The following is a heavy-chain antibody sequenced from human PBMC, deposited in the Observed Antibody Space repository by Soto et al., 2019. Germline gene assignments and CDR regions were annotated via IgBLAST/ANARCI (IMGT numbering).Heavy chain of an antibody. CDR1: GGTFSSYA. V-gene: IGHV1-69*01. Sequence: QVQLVQSGAEVKKPGSSVKVSCKASGGTFSSYAISWVRQAPGQGLEWMGGIIPIFGTANYAQRFQGIVTITADESTSTAYMEVRSLRCEDTAVYCCASKVGATTGYFQHWGQGTLVVVPS. CDR3: ASKVGATTGYFQH. J-gene: IGHJ1*01. D-gene: IGHD1-26*01. CDR2: IIPIFGTA.